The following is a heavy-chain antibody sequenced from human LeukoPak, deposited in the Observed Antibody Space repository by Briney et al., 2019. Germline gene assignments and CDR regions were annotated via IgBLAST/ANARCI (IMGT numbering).Heavy chain of an antibody. V-gene: IGHV3-48*03. CDR3: ARDSRDGYYRPDYFDY. CDR2: ISSSGSTI. J-gene: IGHJ4*02. D-gene: IGHD5-24*01. Sequence: GGSLRLSCAASGFTFSSYEMNWVRQAPGKGLERVSYISSSGSTIYYADSVKGRFTISRDNAKNSLYLQMNSLRAEDTAVYYCARDSRDGYYRPDYFDYWGQGILVTVSS. CDR1: GFTFSSYE.